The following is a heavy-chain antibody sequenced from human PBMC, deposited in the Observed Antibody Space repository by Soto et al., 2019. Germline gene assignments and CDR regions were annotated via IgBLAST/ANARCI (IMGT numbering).Heavy chain of an antibody. CDR1: GFNFDDHA. J-gene: IGHJ5*02. Sequence: EVQLVASGGGLAQPGWSRRLSCAASGFNFDDHAMHWVRQTPGKGLEWVSGISWNSVTINYADSIKGRFTISRDNAKRTLYLQMNNLRPADTAMYFCVRSSGSQPRAGWFDPWGQGTLVTVS. CDR2: ISWNSVTI. CDR3: VRSSGSQPRAGWFDP. V-gene: IGHV3-9*01. D-gene: IGHD1-26*01.